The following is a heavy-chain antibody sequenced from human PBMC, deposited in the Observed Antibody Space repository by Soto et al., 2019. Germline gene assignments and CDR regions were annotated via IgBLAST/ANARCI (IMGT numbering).Heavy chain of an antibody. CDR2: IIPIFGTA. J-gene: IGHJ4*02. CDR1: GGTFSSYA. D-gene: IGHD3-16*02. V-gene: IGHV1-69*06. Sequence: QVQLVQSGAEVKKPGSSVKVSCKASGGTFSSYAISWVRQAPGQGLEWMGGIIPIFGTANYAQKFQGRVTITADKSTSTAYMELSSLRSEDTAVYYCVRSAYYDYVWGSYRYTQPNFDYWGQGTLVTVSS. CDR3: VRSAYYDYVWGSYRYTQPNFDY.